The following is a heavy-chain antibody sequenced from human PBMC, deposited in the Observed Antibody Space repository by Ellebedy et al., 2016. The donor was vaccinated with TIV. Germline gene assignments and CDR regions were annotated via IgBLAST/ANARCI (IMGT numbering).Heavy chain of an antibody. CDR1: GGSINSAGYF. CDR3: ASGVGVAAYDF. V-gene: IGHV4-31*03. D-gene: IGHD6-19*01. J-gene: IGHJ4*02. CDR2: IYYSGNT. Sequence: MPSETLSLTCTVSGGSINSAGYFWSWIRQLPGKGLEWVGYIYYSGNTYYNPSLKRRVSISLDTSKNQFSLKLSSVTAADTAVYYCASGVGVAAYDFWGQGTLVTVSS.